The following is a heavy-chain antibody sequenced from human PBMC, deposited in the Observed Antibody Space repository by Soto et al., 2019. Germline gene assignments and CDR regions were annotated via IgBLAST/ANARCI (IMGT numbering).Heavy chain of an antibody. Sequence: GGSLRLSCAASGFTFSSYSMNWVRQAPGKGLEWVSYISSSSSTIYYADSVKGRFTISRDNAKNSLYLQMNSLRDEDTAVYYCARDGADPWATPDYGMDVWGQGTTVTVSS. J-gene: IGHJ6*02. CDR3: ARDGADPWATPDYGMDV. CDR1: GFTFSSYS. D-gene: IGHD1-26*01. V-gene: IGHV3-48*02. CDR2: ISSSSSTI.